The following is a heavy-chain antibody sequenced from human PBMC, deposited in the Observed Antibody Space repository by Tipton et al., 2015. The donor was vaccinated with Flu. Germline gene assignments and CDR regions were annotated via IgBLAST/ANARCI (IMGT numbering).Heavy chain of an antibody. J-gene: IGHJ5*02. Sequence: SLRLSCAASGLNASDNYMSWVRQAPGKGLEWLSIIFTGGKAYYADSVRGRFIISRDNSKNTVHLQMHSLRVEDTAMYYCVRDPGDSRFDAWGQGTLATVSS. V-gene: IGHV3-53*01. CDR3: VRDPGDSRFDA. CDR2: IFTGGKA. D-gene: IGHD2-21*02. CDR1: GLNASDNY.